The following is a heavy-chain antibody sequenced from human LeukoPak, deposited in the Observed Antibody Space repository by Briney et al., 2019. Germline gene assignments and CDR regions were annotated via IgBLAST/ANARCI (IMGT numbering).Heavy chain of an antibody. D-gene: IGHD1-14*01. J-gene: IGHJ4*02. Sequence: GGSLRLSCAASGFAFSGSAMSWVRQAPGKGLESVSGISGRGDKTYYADSVKGRFTISRDNSKNTLRLQMNSLRDEDTAIYYCAKRVQNNAGPFHCWGQGTLASVSS. CDR1: GFAFSGSA. CDR3: AKRVQNNAGPFHC. V-gene: IGHV3-23*01. CDR2: ISGRGDKT.